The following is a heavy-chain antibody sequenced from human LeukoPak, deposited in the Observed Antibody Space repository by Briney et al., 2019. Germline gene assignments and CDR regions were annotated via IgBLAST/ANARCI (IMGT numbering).Heavy chain of an antibody. V-gene: IGHV4-4*07. Sequence: SETLSLTCTVSGGSISSYYWSWIRQPAGKGLEWIGRIYTSGSTNYNPSLKSRVTMSVDTSKNQFSLKLSSVTAADTAVYYCARDPYHLYCSSTSCYESDWGQGTLVTVSS. CDR2: IYTSGST. CDR3: ARDPYHLYCSSTSCYESD. CDR1: GGSISSYY. D-gene: IGHD2-2*01. J-gene: IGHJ4*02.